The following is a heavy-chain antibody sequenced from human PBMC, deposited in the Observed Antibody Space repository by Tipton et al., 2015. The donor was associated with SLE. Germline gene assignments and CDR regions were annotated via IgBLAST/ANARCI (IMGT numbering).Heavy chain of an antibody. CDR2: ISGSGGSA. J-gene: IGHJ6*03. V-gene: IGHV3-23*01. CDR3: AKFSGTYYVYQYMDV. D-gene: IGHD1-26*01. CDR1: GFSLNTYA. Sequence: SLRLSCAASGFSLNTYAMSWVRQAPGKGVEWISAISGSGGSAYYADSVKGRFTFSRDDSKNTVYLQMNNLRAEDTATYYCAKFSGTYYVYQYMDVWGKGTTVTVSS.